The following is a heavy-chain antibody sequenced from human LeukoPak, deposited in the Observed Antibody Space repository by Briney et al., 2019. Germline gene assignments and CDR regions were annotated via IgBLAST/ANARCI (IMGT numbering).Heavy chain of an antibody. Sequence: PGGSLRLSCAASGFTFSSYAKMWLRQAPGKGLEWVSAISGAGGTTLYADSVKGRFTISRDNSKNTLYLQVTSLRVEDTAIYYCARDPNGDYIGAFEIWGQGTMVTVSS. D-gene: IGHD4-17*01. CDR1: GFTFSSYA. J-gene: IGHJ3*02. CDR2: ISGAGGTT. V-gene: IGHV3-23*01. CDR3: ARDPNGDYIGAFEI.